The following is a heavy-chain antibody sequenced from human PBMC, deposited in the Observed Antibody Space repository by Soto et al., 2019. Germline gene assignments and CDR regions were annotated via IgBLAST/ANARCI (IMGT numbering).Heavy chain of an antibody. V-gene: IGHV3-15*02. CDR1: GFTFNNAR. J-gene: IGHJ4*02. D-gene: IGHD1-26*01. CDR3: TSNAAAKVGTLSY. CDR2: IDGGKT. Sequence: VQLVESGGALVEPGGSLRLSCAASGFTFNNARMSWVRQAPGKGLDWVGRIDGGKTDSAAPVEGRFTFSRDDSRNTLFLQMNSLKTEDTGVYYCTSNAAAKVGTLSYWGQGTLVTVSS.